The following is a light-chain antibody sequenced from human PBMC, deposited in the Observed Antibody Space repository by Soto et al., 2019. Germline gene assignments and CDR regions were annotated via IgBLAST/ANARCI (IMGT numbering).Light chain of an antibody. CDR3: ETWDTNTWV. V-gene: IGLV4-60*02. Sequence: QLVLTQSSSASASLGSSVKLTCTLSSGHSSYIIAWHQQQPGKAPRYLMKLEGSGSYNKGSGVPDRFSGSSSGADRYLTISTLQFEDEADYYCETWDTNTWVFGGGTKLTFL. CDR2: LEGSGSY. CDR1: SGHSSYI. J-gene: IGLJ3*02.